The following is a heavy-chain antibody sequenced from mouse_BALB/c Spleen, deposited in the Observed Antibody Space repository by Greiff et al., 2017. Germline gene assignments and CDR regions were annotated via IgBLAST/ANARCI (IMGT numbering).Heavy chain of an antibody. V-gene: IGHV5-12-2*01. D-gene: IGHD1-1*01. J-gene: IGHJ4*01. CDR2: ISNGGGST. Sequence: EVQLQQSGGGLVQPGGSLKLSCAASGFTFSSYTMSWVRQTPEKRLEWVAYISNGGGSTYYPDTVKGRFTISRDNAKNTLYLQMSSLKSEDTAMYYCARLYGSSPYYYAMDYWGQGTSVTVSS. CDR1: GFTFSSYT. CDR3: ARLYGSSPYYYAMDY.